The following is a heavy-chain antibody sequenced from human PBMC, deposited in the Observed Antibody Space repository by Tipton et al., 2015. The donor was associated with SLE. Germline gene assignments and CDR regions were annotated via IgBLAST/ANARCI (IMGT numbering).Heavy chain of an antibody. CDR1: GGSFSGYY. CDR3: ARRFLEWFGYGMDV. V-gene: IGHV4-34*01. Sequence: TPSLTCAVYGGSFSGYYWSWIRQPPGKGLEWIGEINHSGSTNYNPSLKSRVTISVDTSKNQFSLKLSSVTAADTAVYYCARRFLEWFGYGMDVWGQGTTVTVSS. D-gene: IGHD3-3*01. CDR2: INHSGST. J-gene: IGHJ6*02.